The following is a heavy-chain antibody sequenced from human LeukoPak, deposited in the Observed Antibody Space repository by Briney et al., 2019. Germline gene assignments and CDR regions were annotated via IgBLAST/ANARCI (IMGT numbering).Heavy chain of an antibody. CDR3: AKDGSSGSYLYYFDY. CDR2: IRYDGSNK. J-gene: IGHJ4*02. Sequence: PGGSLRLSCAASGFTFSSYGMHWVRQAPGKGLEWVAFIRYDGSNKYYADSVKGRFTISRDNSKNTLYLQMNSLRAEDTAVYYCAKDGSSGSYLYYFDYWGQGTLVTVSS. V-gene: IGHV3-30*02. CDR1: GFTFSSYG. D-gene: IGHD3-10*01.